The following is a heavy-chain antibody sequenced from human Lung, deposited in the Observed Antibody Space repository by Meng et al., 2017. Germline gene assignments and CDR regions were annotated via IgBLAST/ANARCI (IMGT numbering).Heavy chain of an antibody. CDR2: TYYRSKWYN. CDR1: GYSVSSNSAP. D-gene: IGHD6-19*01. Sequence: QVHLQQLGTGLVKPSQNLPITCAISGYSVSSNSAPVNWIRQSPSRGLEWLGRTYYRSKWYNGYAVSVRSRITINPDTSKNQFSLQLNSVTPEDTAVYYCARSQQWLDSWGQGILV. J-gene: IGHJ4*02. CDR3: ARSQQWLDS. V-gene: IGHV6-1*01.